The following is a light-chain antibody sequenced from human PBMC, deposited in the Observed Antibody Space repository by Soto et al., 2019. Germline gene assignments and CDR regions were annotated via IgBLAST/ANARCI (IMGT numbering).Light chain of an antibody. CDR3: QQYGSSRT. CDR1: QSVSSSY. Sequence: EIVLTQSPGTLSLSPGERDTLSCRASQSVSSSYLAWYQQKPGKAPRLLIYGASSRATGIPDKFSGSGSGTDFTLTISRLEAEDFAVYYCQQYGSSRTFGQGTKVDIK. J-gene: IGKJ1*01. CDR2: GAS. V-gene: IGKV3-20*01.